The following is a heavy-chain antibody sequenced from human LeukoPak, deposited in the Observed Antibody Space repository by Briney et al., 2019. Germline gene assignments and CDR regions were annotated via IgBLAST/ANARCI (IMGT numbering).Heavy chain of an antibody. CDR2: IYHSGST. V-gene: IGHV4-38-2*02. Sequence: SETLSLTCTVSGYSISSASYWGWIRQPPGKGLEWIGSIYHSGSTYYNPSLKSRVTISVDTSKNQFSLRLSSVTAADTAVYYCARTMILVTTPHYYFDYWGQGALVTVSS. CDR1: GYSISSASY. CDR3: ARTMILVTTPHYYFDY. J-gene: IGHJ4*02. D-gene: IGHD3-22*01.